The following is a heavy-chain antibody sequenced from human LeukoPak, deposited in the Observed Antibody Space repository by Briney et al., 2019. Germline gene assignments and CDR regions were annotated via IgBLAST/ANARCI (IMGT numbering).Heavy chain of an antibody. CDR3: AKGTRAVAGTDAFDI. D-gene: IGHD6-19*01. V-gene: IGHV3-9*03. CDR1: GFTFADYA. J-gene: IGHJ3*02. Sequence: PGGSLRLSCAASGFTFADYAMHWVRHAPGKGLEWVSGISWNSFNIDYADSVKGRFTISRDNAKNSLFLQMNTLRAEDMALYYCAKGTRAVAGTDAFDIWGQGTMVTVSS. CDR2: ISWNSFNI.